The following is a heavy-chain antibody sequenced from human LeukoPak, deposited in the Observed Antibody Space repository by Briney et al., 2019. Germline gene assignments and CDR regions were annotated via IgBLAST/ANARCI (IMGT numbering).Heavy chain of an antibody. Sequence: SETLSLTCTVSGGSISSSSYYWGWIRQPPGKGLEWIGSIYYSGSTYYNPSLKSRVTISVDTSKNQFSLKLSSVTAADTAVYYCAKDSWELLRYPDGDNDAFDIWGQGTMVTVSS. CDR1: GGSISSSSYY. V-gene: IGHV4-39*02. D-gene: IGHD1-26*01. CDR3: AKDSWELLRYPDGDNDAFDI. CDR2: IYYSGST. J-gene: IGHJ3*02.